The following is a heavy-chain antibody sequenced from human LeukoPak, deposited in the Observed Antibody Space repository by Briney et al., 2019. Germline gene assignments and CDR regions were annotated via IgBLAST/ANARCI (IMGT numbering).Heavy chain of an antibody. Sequence: SETLSLTCTVSGGSISSSSSYWGWIRQPPGKGLEWIGTIYYSGGTYYNPSLKSRVTISVDTSKNQFSLKLSPVTTADTAVYYCARRGGYGYTFDIWGQGTMVIVSS. CDR2: IYYSGGT. J-gene: IGHJ3*02. D-gene: IGHD5-18*01. V-gene: IGHV4-39*01. CDR1: GGSISSSSSY. CDR3: ARRGGYGYTFDI.